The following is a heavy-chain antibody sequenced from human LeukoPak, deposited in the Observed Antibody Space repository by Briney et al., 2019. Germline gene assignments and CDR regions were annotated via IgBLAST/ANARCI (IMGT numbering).Heavy chain of an antibody. V-gene: IGHV3-74*01. Sequence: GGSLRLSCEASGFIFSSYWMHWVRQSPGKGLVWVSRIENDGSQISYVESVKGRFTITRDNAKNTLYLQMNSLRVEDTAVYYCAGGRDRTELYFDSWGQGTLVTVST. CDR2: IENDGSQI. CDR1: GFIFSSYW. CDR3: AGGRDRTELYFDS. D-gene: IGHD3/OR15-3a*01. J-gene: IGHJ4*02.